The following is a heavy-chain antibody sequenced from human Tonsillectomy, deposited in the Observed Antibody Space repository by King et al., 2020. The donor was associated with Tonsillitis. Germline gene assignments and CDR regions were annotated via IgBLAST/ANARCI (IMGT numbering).Heavy chain of an antibody. J-gene: IGHJ4*02. V-gene: IGHV1-69-2*01. CDR1: GYTFTDYY. CDR2: VDPEDGET. CDR3: ATGKRMGPTMNYFDY. Sequence: QLVQSGAEVKKPGATVKISCKVSGYTFTDYYMHWVQQAPGKGLEWMGFVDPEDGETIYAEKFRGRVTITADTSTDTAYMEVRSLRYEDSAVYYCATGKRMGPTMNYFDYWGQGTLVTVSS. D-gene: IGHD2-2*01.